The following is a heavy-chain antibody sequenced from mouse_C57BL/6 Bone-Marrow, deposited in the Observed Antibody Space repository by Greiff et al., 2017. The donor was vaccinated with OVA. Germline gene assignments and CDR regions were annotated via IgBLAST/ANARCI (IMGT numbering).Heavy chain of an antibody. J-gene: IGHJ3*01. Sequence: EVQLQQSGPELVKPGASVKMSCKASGYTFTDYNMHWVKQSHGKSLEWIGYINPNNGGTSYNQKFKGKATLTVNKSSSTAYMELRSLTSEDSAVYYCAPYYGSPWFAYWGQGTLVTVSA. CDR2: INPNNGGT. V-gene: IGHV1-22*01. D-gene: IGHD1-1*01. CDR1: GYTFTDYN. CDR3: APYYGSPWFAY.